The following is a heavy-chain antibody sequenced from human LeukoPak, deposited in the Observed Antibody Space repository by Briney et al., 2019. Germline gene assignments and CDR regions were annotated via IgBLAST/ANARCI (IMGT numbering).Heavy chain of an antibody. D-gene: IGHD3-22*01. CDR3: ARDPHFPDSSGYYGNY. CDR1: GYTFTSYA. CDR2: INTNTGNP. Sequence: GASVKVSCKASGYTFTSYAMNWVRQAPGQGLEWMGWINTNTGNPTYAQGFTGRFVLSLDTSVSTAYLQISGLKAEDTAVYYCARDPHFPDSSGYYGNYWGQGTLVTVSS. V-gene: IGHV7-4-1*02. J-gene: IGHJ4*02.